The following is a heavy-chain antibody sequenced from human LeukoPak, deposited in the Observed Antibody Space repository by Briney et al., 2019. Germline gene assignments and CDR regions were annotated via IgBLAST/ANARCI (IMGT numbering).Heavy chain of an antibody. CDR1: GGTFSSYA. D-gene: IGHD6-19*01. CDR2: ISAYNGNT. V-gene: IGHV1-18*01. Sequence: ASVKVSCKASGGTFSSYAIGWVRQAPGQGLEWMGWISAYNGNTNYAQKLQGRVTMTTDTSTSTAYMELRSLRSDDTAVYYCAREASSGWYFDYWGQGTLVTVSS. CDR3: AREASSGWYFDY. J-gene: IGHJ4*02.